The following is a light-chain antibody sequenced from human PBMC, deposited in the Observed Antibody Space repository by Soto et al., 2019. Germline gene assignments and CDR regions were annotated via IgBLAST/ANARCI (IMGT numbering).Light chain of an antibody. Sequence: DIVLTQSPATLSLSPGERATLSCRASQSVSKWLDWYQQKPGQAPRLLIYDASTRASDIPARFSGSGSGTDFTLTISSLEPDDFAVYYCQHRANWPLTFGGGTKVEIK. V-gene: IGKV3-11*01. CDR3: QHRANWPLT. J-gene: IGKJ4*01. CDR1: QSVSKW. CDR2: DAS.